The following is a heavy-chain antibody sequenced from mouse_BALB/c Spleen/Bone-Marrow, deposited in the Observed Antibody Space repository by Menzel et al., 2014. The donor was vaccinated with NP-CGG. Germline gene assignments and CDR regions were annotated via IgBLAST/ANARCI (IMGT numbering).Heavy chain of an antibody. CDR3: ARCYYGNYFDY. V-gene: IGHV1S81*02. Sequence: VQLQQSGAELVKPGASVKLSCKASGYTFTSYWMHWVKQRPGQGLEWIREINPSNGRTNYNEKFKSKATLTVDKSSSTAYMQLSSLTSEDSAVYYCARCYYGNYFDYWGQGTTLTVSS. CDR1: GYTFTSYW. J-gene: IGHJ2*01. CDR2: INPSNGRT. D-gene: IGHD2-1*01.